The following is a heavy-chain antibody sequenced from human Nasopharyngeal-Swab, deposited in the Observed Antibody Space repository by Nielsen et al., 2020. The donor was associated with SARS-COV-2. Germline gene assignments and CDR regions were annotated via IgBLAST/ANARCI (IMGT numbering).Heavy chain of an antibody. J-gene: IGHJ6*02. CDR2: IIPILGIE. Sequence: CSVKESCKATGGTYSSYAISWVRQAPGQGLEWVGRIIPILGIENYAQKFQGRVTITADKSTSTAYMELSSLRSEDTAVYYCARIWAPVNMVRGVIEQVGSGYLYYYYGMDVWGQGTTVTVSS. CDR3: ARIWAPVNMVRGVIEQVGSGYLYYYYGMDV. CDR1: GGTYSSYA. V-gene: IGHV1-69*04. D-gene: IGHD3-10*01.